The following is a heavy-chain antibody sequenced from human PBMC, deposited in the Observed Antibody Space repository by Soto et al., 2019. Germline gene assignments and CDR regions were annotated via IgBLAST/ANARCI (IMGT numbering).Heavy chain of an antibody. Sequence: QTGGSLRLSCAASGFTFNDYGMHWVRQAPGKGLEWVSSISWNSVSIGYADSVKGRFTISRDNAKNSLYLQMNTLRAEDTALYYCAKDMENGYNPYYYYGMDVWGQGTTVTVSS. D-gene: IGHD3-10*01. CDR2: ISWNSVSI. CDR1: GFTFNDYG. J-gene: IGHJ6*02. CDR3: AKDMENGYNPYYYYGMDV. V-gene: IGHV3-9*01.